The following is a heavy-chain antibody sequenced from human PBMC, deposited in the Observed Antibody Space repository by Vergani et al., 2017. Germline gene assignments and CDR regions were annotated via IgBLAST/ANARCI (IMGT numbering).Heavy chain of an antibody. CDR3: AADRRGYYDSSGFAFDI. Sequence: QMQLVQSGPEVKKPGTSVKVSCKASGFTFTSSAVQWVRQARGQRLEWIGWIVVGSGNTNYAQKFQERVTITRDMSTSTAYMELSSLRSDDTAVYYCAADRRGYYDSSGFAFDIWGQGTMVTVSS. CDR2: IVVGSGNT. D-gene: IGHD3-22*01. J-gene: IGHJ3*02. CDR1: GFTFTSSA. V-gene: IGHV1-58*01.